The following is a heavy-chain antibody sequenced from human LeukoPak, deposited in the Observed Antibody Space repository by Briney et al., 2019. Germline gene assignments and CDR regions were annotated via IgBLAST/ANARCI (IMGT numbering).Heavy chain of an antibody. CDR3: ARARSYYDSSGYAPYYFDY. J-gene: IGHJ4*02. D-gene: IGHD3-22*01. CDR2: INHSGST. CDR1: GGSFSGYY. Sequence: SETLSLTCAVYGGSFSGYYWSWIRQPPGKGLEWIGEINHSGSTNYNPSLKSRVTISVDTSKNQFSLKLSSVTAADTAVYYCARARSYYDSSGYAPYYFDYWGQGTLVTVSS. V-gene: IGHV4-34*01.